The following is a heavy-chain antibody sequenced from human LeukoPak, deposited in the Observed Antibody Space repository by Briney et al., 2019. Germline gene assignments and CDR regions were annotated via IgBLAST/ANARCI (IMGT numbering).Heavy chain of an antibody. CDR2: IYYSGST. CDR1: GGSIRSYY. V-gene: IGHV4-59*01. Sequence: SETLSLTCTVSGGSIRSYYWSWIRQPPGKGLEWIGYIYYSGSTNYNPSLKSRVTISVDTSKNQFSLKLSSVTAADTAVYYCARDRGLGVDWFDPWGQGTLVTVSS. J-gene: IGHJ5*02. D-gene: IGHD3-16*01. CDR3: ARDRGLGVDWFDP.